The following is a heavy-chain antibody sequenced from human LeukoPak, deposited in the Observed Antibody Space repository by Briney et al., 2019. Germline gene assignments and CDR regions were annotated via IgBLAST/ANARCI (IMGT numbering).Heavy chain of an antibody. J-gene: IGHJ5*02. D-gene: IGHD2-8*01. CDR2: IYYSGST. V-gene: IGHV4-59*12. Sequence: PSETLSLTCTVSGGSISSYYWSWIRQPPGKGLEWIGSIYYSGSTYYNPSLKSRVTISVDTSKNQFSLKLSSVTAADTAVYYCARSPGGVNNWFDPWGQGTLVTVSS. CDR1: GGSISSYY. CDR3: ARSPGGVNNWFDP.